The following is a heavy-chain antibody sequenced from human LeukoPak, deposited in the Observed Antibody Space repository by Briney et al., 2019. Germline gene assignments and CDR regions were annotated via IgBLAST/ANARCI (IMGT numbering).Heavy chain of an antibody. J-gene: IGHJ3*02. CDR3: ARGVYGQWPTALAFDI. D-gene: IGHD6-19*01. Sequence: SETLSLTCTVSGGSISSYFWSWIRQPPGKGLEWIGYISYSGSTNYNPSLKSRVTISVDTSKSQFSLKLSSVTAADTAVYYCARGVYGQWPTALAFDIWGQGTMVTVSS. CDR1: GGSISSYF. CDR2: ISYSGST. V-gene: IGHV4-59*01.